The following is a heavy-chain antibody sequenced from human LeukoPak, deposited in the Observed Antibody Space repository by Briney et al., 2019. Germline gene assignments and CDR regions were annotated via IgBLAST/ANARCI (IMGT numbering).Heavy chain of an antibody. V-gene: IGHV3-30*04. J-gene: IGHJ4*02. D-gene: IGHD6-19*01. CDR3: ARSSGWSFDY. Sequence: GGSLRLPCAASGFTFSSYAMHWVRQAPGKGLEWVAVISYDGSNKYYADSVKGRFTISRDNSKNTLYLQMNSLRAEDTAVYYCARSSGWSFDYWGQGTLVTVSS. CDR1: GFTFSSYA. CDR2: ISYDGSNK.